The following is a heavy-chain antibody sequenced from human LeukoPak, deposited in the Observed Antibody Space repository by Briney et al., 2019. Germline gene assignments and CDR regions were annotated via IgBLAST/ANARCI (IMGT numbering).Heavy chain of an antibody. Sequence: PSETLSLTCTVSGGSISSYYRSWIRQPPGKGLEWIGYIYYSGSTNYNPSLKSRVTISVDTSKNQFSLKLSSMTAADTAVYYCARDRGEDYVWGSYRLFDYWGQGTLVTVSS. J-gene: IGHJ4*02. D-gene: IGHD3-16*02. CDR2: IYYSGST. CDR1: GGSISSYY. V-gene: IGHV4-59*01. CDR3: ARDRGEDYVWGSYRLFDY.